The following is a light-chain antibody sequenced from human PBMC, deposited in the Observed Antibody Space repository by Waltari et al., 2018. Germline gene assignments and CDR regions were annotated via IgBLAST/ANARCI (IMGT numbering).Light chain of an antibody. CDR3: QQYDNLMYT. CDR2: DAS. J-gene: IGKJ2*01. CDR1: QDISKY. V-gene: IGKV1-33*01. Sequence: DIQMTKSPSSLSASVGDRVTITCRASQDISKYLNWYQHKPGKAPKLLIYDASKLETGVPSRFSGSGSGTDFSFTISSLQPEDIATYYCQQYDNLMYTFGQGTKLEIK.